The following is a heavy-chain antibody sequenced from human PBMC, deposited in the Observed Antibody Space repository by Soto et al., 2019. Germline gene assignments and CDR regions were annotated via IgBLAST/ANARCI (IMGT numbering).Heavy chain of an antibody. D-gene: IGHD4-17*01. CDR3: LSPVPTKTPNSVDY. Sequence: GASVKVSCKASGYTFTSYGISWVRQAPGQGLEWMGWISAYNGNTNYAQKLQGRVTMTTDTSTSTAYMELRSLRSDDTAVYYCLSPVPTKTPNSVDYWGQGTLVTVSS. J-gene: IGHJ4*02. CDR1: GYTFTSYG. V-gene: IGHV1-18*01. CDR2: ISAYNGNT.